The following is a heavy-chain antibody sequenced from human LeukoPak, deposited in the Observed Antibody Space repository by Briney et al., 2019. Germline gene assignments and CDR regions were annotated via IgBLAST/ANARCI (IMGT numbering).Heavy chain of an antibody. J-gene: IGHJ5*02. CDR2: INPSGGST. Sequence: ASVKVSCKASGYTFTNYYMHWVRQAPGQGLEWMGIINPSGGSTNYAQRFQGRVTMTTDTSTSTVYMELSSLRSEDTAVYYCARDPTDCSTTSCYTINWFDPRGQGTLVTVSS. D-gene: IGHD2-2*02. CDR1: GYTFTNYY. V-gene: IGHV1-46*01. CDR3: ARDPTDCSTTSCYTINWFDP.